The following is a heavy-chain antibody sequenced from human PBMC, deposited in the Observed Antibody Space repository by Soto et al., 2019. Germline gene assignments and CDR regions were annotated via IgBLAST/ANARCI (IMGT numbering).Heavy chain of an antibody. Sequence: PWGALRLSCEASGITFSSYAMRWVRQAPGKGLEWVSAISGSGGSTYYADSVKGRFTISRDNSKNTLYLQMNSLRAEDTAVYYCAKAPGGYYGMDVWGQGTTVTVSS. V-gene: IGHV3-23*01. J-gene: IGHJ6*02. CDR2: ISGSGGST. D-gene: IGHD3-10*01. CDR3: AKAPGGYYGMDV. CDR1: GITFSSYA.